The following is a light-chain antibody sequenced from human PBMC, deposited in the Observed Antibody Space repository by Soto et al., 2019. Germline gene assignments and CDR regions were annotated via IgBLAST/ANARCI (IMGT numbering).Light chain of an antibody. J-gene: IGKJ1*01. CDR2: AAS. CDR3: QQSFNLPRT. Sequence: IQMTQSPSSLSASVGETITITCRASQSISSSLNWFQHSPGQPPKLLLFAASNLHAGVPPRFSGSGSGTSFSLTIRSLQPGDFATYYCQQSFNLPRTFGPGTRVEFK. V-gene: IGKV1-39*01. CDR1: QSISSS.